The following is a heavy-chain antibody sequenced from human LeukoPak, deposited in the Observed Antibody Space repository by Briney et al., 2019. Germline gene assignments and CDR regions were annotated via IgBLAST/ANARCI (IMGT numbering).Heavy chain of an antibody. D-gene: IGHD6-6*01. CDR1: GGSFSGYY. J-gene: IGHJ4*02. CDR3: ARDSGGIEARPRIFDY. Sequence: PSETLSLTCAVYGGSFSGYYWSWIRQPPGKGLEWIGEINHSGSTNYNPSLKSRVTISVDTSKNQFSLKLSSVTAADTAVYYCARDSGGIEARPRIFDYWGQGTLVTVSS. CDR2: INHSGST. V-gene: IGHV4-34*01.